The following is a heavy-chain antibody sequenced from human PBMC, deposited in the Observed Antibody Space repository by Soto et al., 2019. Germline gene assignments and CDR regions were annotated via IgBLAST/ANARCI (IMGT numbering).Heavy chain of an antibody. J-gene: IGHJ4*02. D-gene: IGHD2-15*01. Sequence: QVQLVQSGAEVKKPGASVKVSCRASGYTFTGSQMHWVRQAPGQGLEWVGWINPNSGGTNYAQRFQGRVTMTRDTSITTAYMELNRLTSDDTAVYYCVRGRDIVSPVNWGQGTLVSVSS. CDR2: INPNSGGT. CDR3: VRGRDIVSPVN. V-gene: IGHV1-2*02. CDR1: GYTFTGSQ.